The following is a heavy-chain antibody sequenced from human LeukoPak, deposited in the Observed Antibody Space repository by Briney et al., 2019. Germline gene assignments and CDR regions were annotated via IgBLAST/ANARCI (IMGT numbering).Heavy chain of an antibody. J-gene: IGHJ6*02. CDR3: ARCGGTCSLPSTSAMDV. D-gene: IGHD2-21*01. CDR2: ISSDGRHI. V-gene: IGHV3-30*04. Sequence: PGRSLRLSCAASGFIFSSYAVHWVRQAPGKGLEWVAVISSDGRHIFYADSVKGRFTISRDNSKNTLYLQMYSLRAEDTALYLCARCGGTCSLPSTSAMDVWGQGTTVTVS. CDR1: GFIFSSYA.